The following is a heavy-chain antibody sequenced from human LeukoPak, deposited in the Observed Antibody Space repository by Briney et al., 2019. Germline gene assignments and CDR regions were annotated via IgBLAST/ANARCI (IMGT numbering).Heavy chain of an antibody. Sequence: GGSLRLSCAASGFTFSYYAMSWVRRAPGKGLEWVSSLRRDGVTPFYTDSVKGRFTISRDTSKNTLYLQMNSLRAEDTAIYYCAKPPDCSGGSCYYYGMDVWGQGTTVTVSS. CDR3: AKPPDCSGGSCYYYGMDV. V-gene: IGHV3-23*01. CDR2: LRRDGVTP. D-gene: IGHD2-15*01. J-gene: IGHJ6*02. CDR1: GFTFSYYA.